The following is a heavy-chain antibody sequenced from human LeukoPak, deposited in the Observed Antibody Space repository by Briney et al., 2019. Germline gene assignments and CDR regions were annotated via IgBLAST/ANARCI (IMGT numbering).Heavy chain of an antibody. CDR2: IYYSGST. J-gene: IGHJ6*03. CDR3: ARVKSGYDYYYYYYMDV. D-gene: IGHD5-12*01. CDR1: GGSISSSSYY. Sequence: SETLSLTCTVSGGSISSSSYYWGWIRQPPGKGLEWIGSIYYSGSTNYNPSLKSRVTISVDKSKNQFSLKLSSVTAADTAVYYCARVKSGYDYYYYYYMDVWGKGTTVTVSS. V-gene: IGHV4-39*07.